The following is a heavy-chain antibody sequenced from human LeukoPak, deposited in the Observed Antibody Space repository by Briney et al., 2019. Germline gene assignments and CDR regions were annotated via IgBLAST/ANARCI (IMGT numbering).Heavy chain of an antibody. J-gene: IGHJ4*02. Sequence: PSETLSLTCAVYGGSFSGYYWSWIRQPPGKGLEWIGEINHSGSTNYNPSLKSRVTISVDTSKNQFSRKLSSVTAADTAVYYCARGRSSGWYGYWGQGTLVTVSS. CDR1: GGSFSGYY. CDR2: INHSGST. D-gene: IGHD6-19*01. CDR3: ARGRSSGWYGY. V-gene: IGHV4-34*01.